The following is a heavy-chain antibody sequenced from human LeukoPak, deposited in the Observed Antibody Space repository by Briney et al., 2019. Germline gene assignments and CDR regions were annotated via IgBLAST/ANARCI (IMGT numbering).Heavy chain of an antibody. CDR2: IKQDGSEK. CDR1: GFTFSSYW. J-gene: IGHJ4*02. V-gene: IGHV3-7*01. D-gene: IGHD7-27*01. Sequence: GGSLRLSCAASGFTFSSYWMSWVRQAPGKGLEWVANIKQDGSEKYHVDSVKGRFTISRDNAKNSLYLQMNSLRAEDTAVYYCARDPPANWANFDYWGQGTLVTVSS. CDR3: ARDPPANWANFDY.